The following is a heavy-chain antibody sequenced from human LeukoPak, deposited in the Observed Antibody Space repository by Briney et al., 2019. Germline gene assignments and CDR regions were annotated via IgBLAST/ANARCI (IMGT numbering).Heavy chain of an antibody. CDR2: VSGSGDTT. D-gene: IGHD3-16*01. CDR3: ARGGGLDV. Sequence: GGSLRLSCAASRFPFNNYAMSWVRQAPGKGLEWVSGVSGSGDTTYYADSVKGRFTISRDNSKNTLYLQMDSLRAEDTAVYFCARGGGLDVWGQGATVTVSS. J-gene: IGHJ6*02. CDR1: RFPFNNYA. V-gene: IGHV3-23*01.